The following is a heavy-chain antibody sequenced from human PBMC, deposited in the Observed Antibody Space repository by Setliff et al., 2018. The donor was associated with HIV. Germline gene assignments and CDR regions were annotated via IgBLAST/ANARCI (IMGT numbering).Heavy chain of an antibody. Sequence: TLSLTCTVSGDSITSGGFYCNWFRQHPGKGLEWIGWIYYSGRTKFNPSLESRVTISVDTSKNQFSLKPSSATAADTAVYYCARSRLHYYDSSGYYPSYFDYWGQGTLVTVSS. CDR2: IYYSGRT. CDR3: ARSRLHYYDSSGYYPSYFDY. J-gene: IGHJ4*02. D-gene: IGHD3-22*01. V-gene: IGHV4-31*03. CDR1: GDSITSGGFY.